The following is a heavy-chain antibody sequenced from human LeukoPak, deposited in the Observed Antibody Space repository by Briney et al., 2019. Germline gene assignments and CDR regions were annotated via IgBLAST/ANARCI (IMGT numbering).Heavy chain of an antibody. J-gene: IGHJ6*04. CDR3: VRGGYQVLRILSDV. D-gene: IGHD2-2*01. Sequence: GATVKLSCKASGYTFTGYYIHWVRHAPGQGLEWMGRINLNSGGTNYAQKFQGRVTMTRDTSISTAYMELRRPALYDTAIYFYVRGGYQVLRILSDVWGKGTTVTVSS. V-gene: IGHV1-2*06. CDR2: INLNSGGT. CDR1: GYTFTGYY.